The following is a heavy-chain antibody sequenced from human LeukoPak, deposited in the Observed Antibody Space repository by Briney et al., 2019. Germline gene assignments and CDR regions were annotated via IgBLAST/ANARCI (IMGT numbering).Heavy chain of an antibody. CDR2: INQDEI. CDR1: GFTFSSSW. J-gene: IGHJ1*01. Sequence: PGGSLRLSCVASGFTFSSSWMTWVRQGPGKGLQWVASINQDEIHYVDAVRGRFTISRDNAKNSLYLQMNSLRVEDTALYYCAKSGALWYYYDSSGYFQHWGRGTLVTVSS. D-gene: IGHD3-22*01. CDR3: AKSGALWYYYDSSGYFQH. V-gene: IGHV3-7*03.